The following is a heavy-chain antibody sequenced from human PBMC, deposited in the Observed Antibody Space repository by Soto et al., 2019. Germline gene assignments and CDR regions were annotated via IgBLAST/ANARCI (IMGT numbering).Heavy chain of an antibody. J-gene: IGHJ6*02. CDR1: GYTFTSYD. D-gene: IGHD6-19*01. Sequence: QVQLVQSGAEVKKPGASVKVSCKASGYTFTSYDINWVRQATGQGLEWMGWMNPNSGNTGYAQKFQGRVTMTRNTAISTAYMELSSLRCEDTAEYYCASRLYSSVHYYYYYGMNVWGRGTTVTVSS. CDR2: MNPNSGNT. CDR3: ASRLYSSVHYYYYYGMNV. V-gene: IGHV1-8*02.